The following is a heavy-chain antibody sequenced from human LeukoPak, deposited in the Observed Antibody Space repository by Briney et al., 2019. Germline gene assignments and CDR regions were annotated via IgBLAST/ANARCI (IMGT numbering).Heavy chain of an antibody. D-gene: IGHD3-3*01. J-gene: IGHJ6*02. CDR1: GFTVSSNY. CDR3: ARCWSRPYYYGMDV. Sequence: GGSLRLSCAASGFTVSSNYMSWVRQAPGKGLEWVSVIYSGGSTYYADSVKGRFTISRDNSKNTLYLQMNSLRAEDTAVYYCARCWSRPYYYGMDVWGQGTTVTVSS. CDR2: IYSGGST. V-gene: IGHV3-53*01.